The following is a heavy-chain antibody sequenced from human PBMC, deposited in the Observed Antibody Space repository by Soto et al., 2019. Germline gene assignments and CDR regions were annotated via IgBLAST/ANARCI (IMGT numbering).Heavy chain of an antibody. J-gene: IGHJ3*02. CDR1: GFTFSSCG. V-gene: IGHV3-33*01. Sequence: QVQLVESGGGVVQPGRSLRLSCAASGFTFSSCGMHWVRQAPGKGLEWVAVIWYDGSNKYYADSVKGRFTISRDNSKNTLYLQMNSLRAEDTAVYYCARDSSGYYYRVGAFDIWGQGTMVTVSS. CDR2: IWYDGSNK. CDR3: ARDSSGYYYRVGAFDI. D-gene: IGHD3-22*01.